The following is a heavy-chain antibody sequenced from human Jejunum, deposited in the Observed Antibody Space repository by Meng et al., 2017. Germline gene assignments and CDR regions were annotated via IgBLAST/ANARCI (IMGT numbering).Heavy chain of an antibody. CDR1: GFTFSNCW. V-gene: IGHV3-7*03. J-gene: IGHJ4*02. Sequence: GGSLRLSCATSGFTFSNCWSIWVRQAPGKGLEWVANIKTDGSAEYYVDSVRGRFTISRDNAKSSLYLQMNTLRAEDTAVYYCTRYRVSIDYWGQGTLVTVSS. CDR2: IKTDGSAE. CDR3: TRYRVSIDY. D-gene: IGHD2-2*01.